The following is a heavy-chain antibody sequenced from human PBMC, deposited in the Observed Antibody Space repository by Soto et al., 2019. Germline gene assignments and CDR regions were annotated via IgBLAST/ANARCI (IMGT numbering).Heavy chain of an antibody. CDR1: GFTFSTYW. D-gene: IGHD3-10*01. V-gene: IGHV3-7*03. CDR3: ARGGSESDY. Sequence: EVPLVESGGGLVQPGGSLRLSCAASGFTFSTYWMTWVRQAPGKGLEWVANIKKDGTEEKYVASVRGRFTISRDNAKNSLYLQMNSLRAEDTAVYYCARGGSESDYWGQGTLVIVSS. CDR2: IKKDGTEE. J-gene: IGHJ4*02.